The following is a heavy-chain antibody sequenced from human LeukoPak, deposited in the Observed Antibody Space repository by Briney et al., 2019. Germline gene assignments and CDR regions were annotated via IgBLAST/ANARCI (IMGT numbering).Heavy chain of an antibody. Sequence: PGRSLRLSCAASGFTFSDYYMSWIRQAPGKGLEWVSYISSSGSTIYYADSVKGRFTISRDNAKNSLYLQMNSLRAEDTAVYYCAKGYYDFWSGYYSYYYMDVWGKGTTVTVSS. CDR2: ISSSGSTI. J-gene: IGHJ6*03. CDR3: AKGYYDFWSGYYSYYYMDV. V-gene: IGHV3-11*04. CDR1: GFTFSDYY. D-gene: IGHD3-3*01.